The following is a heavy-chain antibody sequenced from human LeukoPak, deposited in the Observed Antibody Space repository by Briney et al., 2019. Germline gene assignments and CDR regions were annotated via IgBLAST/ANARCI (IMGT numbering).Heavy chain of an antibody. CDR2: ISAYNGNT. D-gene: IGHD6-19*01. V-gene: IGHV1-18*01. CDR3: ARVAAYSSGWYSDY. Sequence: ASVKVSCKASGGTFSSYAISWVRQAPGQGLEWMGWISAYNGNTNYAQKLQGRVTMTTDTSTSTAYMELRSLRSDDTAVYYCARVAAYSSGWYSDYWGQGTLVTVSS. CDR1: GGTFSSYA. J-gene: IGHJ4*02.